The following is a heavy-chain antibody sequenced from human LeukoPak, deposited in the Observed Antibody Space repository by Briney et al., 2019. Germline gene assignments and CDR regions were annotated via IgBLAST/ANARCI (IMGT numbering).Heavy chain of an antibody. V-gene: IGHV4-59*08. J-gene: IGHJ4*02. CDR2: IYYSGSN. Sequence: SETLSLTCTVSGGSISSYYWSWIRQPPGKGLEWIGYIYYSGSNNYNPSLKRRVTISVDTSKNQFSLKLSSVNAADTDVYSCASNYYGSGSLDYWGQGNLVTVSS. D-gene: IGHD3-10*01. CDR1: GGSISSYY. CDR3: ASNYYGSGSLDY.